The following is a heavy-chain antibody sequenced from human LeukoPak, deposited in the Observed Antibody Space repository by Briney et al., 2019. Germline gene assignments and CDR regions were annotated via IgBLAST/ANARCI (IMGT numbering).Heavy chain of an antibody. J-gene: IGHJ4*02. V-gene: IGHV3-30-3*01. D-gene: IGHD4-17*01. CDR3: ATDPDYGDYGPPIDY. CDR1: GFTFSSYA. Sequence: GGSLRLSCAASGFTFSSYAMHWVRQAPDKGLEWVAVISYDGSNKYYADSVKGRFTISRDNSKNTLYLQMNSLRAEDTAVYYCATDPDYGDYGPPIDYWGQGTLVTVSS. CDR2: ISYDGSNK.